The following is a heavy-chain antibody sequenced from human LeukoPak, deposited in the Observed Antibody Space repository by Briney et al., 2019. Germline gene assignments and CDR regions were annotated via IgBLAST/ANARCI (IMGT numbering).Heavy chain of an antibody. CDR2: ISYDGSNK. D-gene: IGHD3-10*01. Sequence: GGSLRLSCAASGFIFSSYAMHWVRQAPGKGLEWVAVISYDGSNKYYADSVKGRFTISRDNSKNTLYLQMNSLRAEDTAVYYCARDRDRFGELLWGWFDPWGQGTLVTVSS. CDR3: ARDRDRFGELLWGWFDP. CDR1: GFIFSSYA. J-gene: IGHJ5*02. V-gene: IGHV3-30*04.